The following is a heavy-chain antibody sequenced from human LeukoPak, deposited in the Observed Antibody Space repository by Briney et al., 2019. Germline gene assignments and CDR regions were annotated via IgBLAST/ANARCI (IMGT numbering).Heavy chain of an antibody. CDR3: ARGSAVLDP. V-gene: IGHV4-38-2*02. J-gene: IGHJ5*02. Sequence: SETLSLTCTVSGYSISSGYYWGCIRQPPGKGLEWIGSIYHSGSTYYNPFLKGRITISVDTSKNQFSLKLSSVTASDTAVYYCARGSAVLDPLGQGTLVTVSS. CDR1: GYSISSGYY. CDR2: IYHSGST. D-gene: IGHD2-15*01.